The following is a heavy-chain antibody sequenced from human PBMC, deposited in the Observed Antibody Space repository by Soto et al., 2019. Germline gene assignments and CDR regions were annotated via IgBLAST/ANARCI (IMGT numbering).Heavy chain of an antibody. D-gene: IGHD6-19*01. CDR2: ISSSSSYI. Sequence: GGSLRLSCAASGFTFRSYSMNWVRQAPGKGLEWVSSISSSSSYIYYADSVKGRFTISRDNAKNSLYLQMNSLRAEDTAVYYCARDPDSSGWYHSLFDYWGQGTLVTVSS. V-gene: IGHV3-21*01. J-gene: IGHJ4*02. CDR1: GFTFRSYS. CDR3: ARDPDSSGWYHSLFDY.